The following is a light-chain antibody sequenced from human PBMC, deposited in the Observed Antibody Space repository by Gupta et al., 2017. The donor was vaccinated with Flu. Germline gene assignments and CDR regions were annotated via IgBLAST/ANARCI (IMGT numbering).Light chain of an antibody. CDR3: GTWDNSLSAMV. J-gene: IGLJ2*01. V-gene: IGLV1-51*01. CDR2: DNH. CDR1: SSNIGINY. Sequence: HSVLTQPPSVSAAPGQKVTISCSGSSSNIGINYVSWYQHLPGTAPKLLIFDNHKRPSGIPDRFSGSKSGTSATLGITGLQTGDEADYYCGTWDNSLSAMVFGGGTKVTVL.